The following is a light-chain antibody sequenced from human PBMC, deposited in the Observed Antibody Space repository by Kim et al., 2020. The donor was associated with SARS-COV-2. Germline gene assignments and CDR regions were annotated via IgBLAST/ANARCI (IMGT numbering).Light chain of an antibody. V-gene: IGKV3-15*01. CDR2: GAS. Sequence: EIVMTQSPPILSVSPGERATLSCRASQSVSGKLAWYQQKPGQAHRLLIYGASTRATDIPARFSGSGSGTEFTLTISSLQSEDFAVYYCQQYKNWPMTFGQGKRLEI. CDR3: QQYKNWPMT. J-gene: IGKJ5*01. CDR1: QSVSGK.